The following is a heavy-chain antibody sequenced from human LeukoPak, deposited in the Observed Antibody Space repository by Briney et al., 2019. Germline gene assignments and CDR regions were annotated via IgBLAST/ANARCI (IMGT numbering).Heavy chain of an antibody. CDR2: ISISSGGI. CDR3: ARDLGWYRVDY. CDR1: GFTFSTSS. J-gene: IGHJ4*02. D-gene: IGHD6-19*01. V-gene: IGHV3-48*01. Sequence: GGSLRLSCAASGFTFSTSSMNWVREALGKGLEWVSSISISSGGIYYADSVKGRFTISRDNAKNSLYLQMNSLRAEDTAVYYCARDLGWYRVDYWGQGTLVTVSS.